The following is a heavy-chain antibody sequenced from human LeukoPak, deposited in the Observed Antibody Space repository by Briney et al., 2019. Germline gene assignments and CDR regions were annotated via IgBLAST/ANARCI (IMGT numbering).Heavy chain of an antibody. Sequence: GGSLRLSCAASGFTVSSNYMSWVRQAPGEGLGWVSVLYSDGSTYYADSVKGRFTIPRDNSKNTLYLQMHSLRAEDTAVYYCASGTTMVQGVIFAYWGQGTLVTVSS. CDR2: LYSDGST. J-gene: IGHJ4*02. V-gene: IGHV3-53*01. D-gene: IGHD3-10*01. CDR1: GFTVSSNY. CDR3: ASGTTMVQGVIFAY.